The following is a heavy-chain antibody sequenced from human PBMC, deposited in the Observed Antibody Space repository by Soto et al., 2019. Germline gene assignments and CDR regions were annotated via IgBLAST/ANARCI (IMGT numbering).Heavy chain of an antibody. V-gene: IGHV3-74*01. J-gene: IGHJ4*02. Sequence: EVQVVESGGGLVQPGGSLRLSCAASGFTFSTYWMHWVRQAPGKGLVWVSRINNDGSSTTYADSVKGRFTISRDNAKNTLYLQMNSRRAEDTAVYYWARYRVTGWYYFDYWGQGTLVTVSS. CDR2: INNDGSST. CDR3: ARYRVTGWYYFDY. CDR1: GFTFSTYW. D-gene: IGHD6-19*01.